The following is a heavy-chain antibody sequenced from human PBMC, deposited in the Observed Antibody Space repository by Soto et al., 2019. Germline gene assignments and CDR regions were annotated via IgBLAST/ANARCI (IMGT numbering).Heavy chain of an antibody. V-gene: IGHV3-15*07. CDR1: GFTFSNAW. J-gene: IGHJ6*02. CDR3: TTGYCSGGGCYSYYYYYAMDV. Sequence: EVPLVESGGGLVKPGGSLRLSCAASGFTFSNAWMNWVRQAPGKGLEWVGRIKSKTDGGTTDYAAPVKGRFTISRDDSKNTLYLQMNSLKTEDTAVYYCTTGYCSGGGCYSYYYYYAMDVWGQGTTVTVSS. CDR2: IKSKTDGGTT. D-gene: IGHD2-15*01.